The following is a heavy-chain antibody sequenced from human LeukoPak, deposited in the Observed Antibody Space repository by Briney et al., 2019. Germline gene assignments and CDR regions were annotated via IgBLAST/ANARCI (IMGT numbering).Heavy chain of an antibody. Sequence: GRSLRLSCAASGFTFSSYAMHWVRQAPGKGLEWVAVISYDGSNKYYADSVKGRFTISRDNSKNTLYLHMNSLRAEDTALYYCARTDPGSASRDYWGQGTLVTVSS. CDR3: ARTDPGSASRDY. CDR1: GFTFSSYA. V-gene: IGHV3-30*07. J-gene: IGHJ4*02. D-gene: IGHD2-2*01. CDR2: ISYDGSNK.